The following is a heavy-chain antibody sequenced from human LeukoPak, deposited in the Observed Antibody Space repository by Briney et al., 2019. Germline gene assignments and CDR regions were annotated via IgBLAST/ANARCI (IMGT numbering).Heavy chain of an antibody. Sequence: GGSLRLSCAASGFTFRRYWKSWVRQAPGKALEWVANIKQDGSDKNYVDSVKGRFTISKDNAKNLLSLEMNGLRAEDTAVYYCATYKNQLRTVYFDYWGQGTLVTVSS. J-gene: IGHJ4*02. V-gene: IGHV3-7*02. CDR1: GFTFRRYW. D-gene: IGHD1-1*01. CDR2: IKQDGSDK. CDR3: ATYKNQLRTVYFDY.